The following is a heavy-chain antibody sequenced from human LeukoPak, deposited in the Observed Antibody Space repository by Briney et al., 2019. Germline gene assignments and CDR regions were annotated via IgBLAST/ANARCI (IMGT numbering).Heavy chain of an antibody. CDR2: IHYSGNT. Sequence: SETLSLTCTVSGGSISSSSYYWGWVRQPPGKGLEWIGSIHYSGNTYYNPSLKGRVTISVDTSKNQFSLRLSSATAADTAVYYCASLTKSLLWFGELNGSDIWGQGTMVTASS. V-gene: IGHV4-39*01. J-gene: IGHJ3*02. CDR3: ASLTKSLLWFGELNGSDI. CDR1: GGSISSSSYY. D-gene: IGHD3-10*01.